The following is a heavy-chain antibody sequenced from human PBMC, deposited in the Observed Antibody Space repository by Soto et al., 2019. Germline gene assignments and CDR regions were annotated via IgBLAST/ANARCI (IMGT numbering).Heavy chain of an antibody. Sequence: QVQLVQSGAEVKKPGASVKVSCKASGYTFTSYGISWVRQAPGQGLEWMGWISAYNGNTNYAQKLQGRVTMTTDTSPSTAYMELRSLRSDDTAVYYCAGDAPLAGTTYWFDPWGQGTLVTVSS. D-gene: IGHD1-7*01. J-gene: IGHJ5*02. CDR2: ISAYNGNT. CDR3: AGDAPLAGTTYWFDP. CDR1: GYTFTSYG. V-gene: IGHV1-18*01.